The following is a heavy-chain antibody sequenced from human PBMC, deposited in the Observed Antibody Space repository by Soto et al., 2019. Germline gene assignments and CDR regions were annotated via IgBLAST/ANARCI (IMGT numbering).Heavy chain of an antibody. D-gene: IGHD3-9*01. CDR1: GGSISSGGYS. CDR2: IYYSGST. CDR3: ARGAPLRYFDWLLGSWFDP. J-gene: IGHJ5*02. V-gene: IGHV4-61*08. Sequence: PSETLSLTCAVSGGSISSGGYSWSWIRQPPGKGLEWIGYIYYSGSTNYNPSLKSRVTISVDTSKNQFSLKLSSVTAADTAVYYCARGAPLRYFDWLLGSWFDPWGQGTLVTVSS.